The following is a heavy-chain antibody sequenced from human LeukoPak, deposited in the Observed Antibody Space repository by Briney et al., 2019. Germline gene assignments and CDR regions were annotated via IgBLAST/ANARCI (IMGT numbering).Heavy chain of an antibody. J-gene: IGHJ4*02. CDR2: IKQDGSEK. V-gene: IGHV3-7*03. D-gene: IGHD5-18*01. Sequence: GGSLRLSCAASGFTFSTYWMSWVRQAPGKGLEWVANIKQDGSEKYYVDSVKGRFTISRDNAKNSLYLQMNSLRAEDTAVYYCVLSSTARGGNDYWGQGTLVTVYS. CDR3: VLSSTARGGNDY. CDR1: GFTFSTYW.